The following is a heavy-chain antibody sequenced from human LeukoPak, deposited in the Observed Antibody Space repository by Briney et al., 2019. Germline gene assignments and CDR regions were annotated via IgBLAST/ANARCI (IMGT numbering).Heavy chain of an antibody. CDR1: GFTFSSYE. V-gene: IGHV3-48*03. D-gene: IGHD3/OR15-3a*01. Sequence: GGSLRLSCAASGFTFSSYEMNWVRQAPGKGLEWVSYISSSGSTIYYADSVKGRFTISRDNSKNTLYLQMNSLRAEDTAVYYCAKVDGRTSVIYYFDYWGQGTLVTVSS. CDR3: AKVDGRTSVIYYFDY. CDR2: ISSSGSTI. J-gene: IGHJ4*02.